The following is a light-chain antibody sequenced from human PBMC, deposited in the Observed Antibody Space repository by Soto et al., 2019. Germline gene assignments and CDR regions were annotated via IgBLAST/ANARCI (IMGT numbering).Light chain of an antibody. CDR1: QSLTNVF. Sequence: DIVLTQSPGTLSLSPGEGATLSCRASQSLTNVFLAWYQQKPGQAPRLLIYGASRRATGIPDRFSGSGSGTDFTLTISRLEPEDFAVYYCQQRGDWPPITFGQGTRLEIK. V-gene: IGKV3D-20*02. J-gene: IGKJ5*01. CDR2: GAS. CDR3: QQRGDWPPIT.